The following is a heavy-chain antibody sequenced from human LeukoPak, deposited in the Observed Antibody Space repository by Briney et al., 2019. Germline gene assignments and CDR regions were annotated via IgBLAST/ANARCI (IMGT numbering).Heavy chain of an antibody. V-gene: IGHV3-23*01. CDR3: ANWIGSSSRDY. D-gene: IGHD6-6*01. CDR2: INSNGDEI. CDR1: GFTFSTYA. Sequence: GGSLRLSCAASGFTFSTYAMTWVRQAPGKGLEWVSGINSNGDEIYYADSVRGRFTISRDNSNNVLYLQMDSLRAEDTAVYYCANWIGSSSRDYWGQGTLVTVSS. J-gene: IGHJ4*02.